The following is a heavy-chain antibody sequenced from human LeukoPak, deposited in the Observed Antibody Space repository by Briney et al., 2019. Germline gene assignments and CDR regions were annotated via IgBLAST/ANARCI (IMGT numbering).Heavy chain of an antibody. CDR2: ISSNGGST. CDR1: GFTFSSYA. Sequence: GGSLRLSCAASGFTFSSYAMHWVRQAPGKGLEYVSAISSNGGSTYYANSVKGRFTISRDNSKNTLHLQMGSLRAEDMAVYYCARWDSNGDYFDYWGQGTLVTVSS. J-gene: IGHJ4*02. D-gene: IGHD3-22*01. V-gene: IGHV3-64*01. CDR3: ARWDSNGDYFDY.